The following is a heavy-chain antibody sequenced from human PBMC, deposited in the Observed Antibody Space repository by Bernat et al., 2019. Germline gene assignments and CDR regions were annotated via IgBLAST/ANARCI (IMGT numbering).Heavy chain of an antibody. CDR1: GFTFSSYA. V-gene: IGHV3-23*01. D-gene: IGHD6-13*01. CDR3: AKDLQYSSSWYPYYYYGMDV. J-gene: IGHJ6*02. Sequence: EVQLLESGGGLVQPGGSLRLSCAASGFTFSSYAMSWVRQAPGKGLEWVSAISGSGGSTYYADSVKGRFTISRDNSKNTLYLKMNSLRAEDTAVYYCAKDLQYSSSWYPYYYYGMDVWGQGTTVTVSS. CDR2: ISGSGGST.